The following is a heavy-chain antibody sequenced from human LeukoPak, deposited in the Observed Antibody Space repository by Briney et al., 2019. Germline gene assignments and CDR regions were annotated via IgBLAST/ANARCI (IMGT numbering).Heavy chain of an antibody. CDR3: AKGWAYY. CDR2: TYYRSKWYN. Sequence: SQTLSLTCAISGDSVSSNSTTCKSISQSRSRGLEWLGRTYYRSKWYNDYAVSVKTRIPINPDTSKNQSSLPLNSVTPEDTAVHYCAKGWAYYWGPGTLVTVSS. V-gene: IGHV6-1*01. J-gene: IGHJ4*02. CDR1: GDSVSSNSTT. D-gene: IGHD6-19*01.